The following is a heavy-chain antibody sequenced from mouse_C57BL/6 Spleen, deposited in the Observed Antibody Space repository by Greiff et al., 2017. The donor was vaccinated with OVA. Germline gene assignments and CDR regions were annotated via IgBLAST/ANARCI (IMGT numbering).Heavy chain of an antibody. Sequence: EVQLVESGGGLVQPGGSMKLSCAASGFTFSDAWMDWVRQSPEKGLEWVAEIRNKANNHATYYAESVKGRFTISRDDSKSSVYLQMNSLRAEDTGIYYCTRHGYDFYYAMDYWGQGTSVTVSS. CDR3: TRHGYDFYYAMDY. CDR2: IRNKANNHAT. D-gene: IGHD2-2*01. CDR1: GFTFSDAW. V-gene: IGHV6-6*01. J-gene: IGHJ4*01.